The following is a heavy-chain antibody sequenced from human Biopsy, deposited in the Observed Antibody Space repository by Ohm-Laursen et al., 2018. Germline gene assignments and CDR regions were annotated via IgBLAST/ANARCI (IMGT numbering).Heavy chain of an antibody. Sequence: SDTLSLTCPVYGGSFNGYFWSWIRQPPGKGLEWIGDITQSGSTNYSPSLKRRVTISVDTAKKLFSLSLRSVTAADTAVYYCARVPLPGIGAAYQGRFLYGMDVWGQGTTVSVSS. V-gene: IGHV4-34*01. CDR3: ARVPLPGIGAAYQGRFLYGMDV. CDR1: GGSFNGYF. D-gene: IGHD6-13*01. CDR2: ITQSGST. J-gene: IGHJ6*02.